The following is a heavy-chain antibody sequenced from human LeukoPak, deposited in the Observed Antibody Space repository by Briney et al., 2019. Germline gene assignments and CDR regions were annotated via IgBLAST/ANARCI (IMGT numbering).Heavy chain of an antibody. V-gene: IGHV3-30*04. J-gene: IGHJ5*02. Sequence: GGSLRLSCAASGFTFSSYAMHWVRQAPGKGLEWVAVISYDGSNKYYADSVKGRFTISRDNSKNTLYLQMNSLRAEDTAVYYCARAATVENWFDPWGQGTLVTVSS. CDR2: ISYDGSNK. CDR1: GFTFSSYA. D-gene: IGHD4-17*01. CDR3: ARAATVENWFDP.